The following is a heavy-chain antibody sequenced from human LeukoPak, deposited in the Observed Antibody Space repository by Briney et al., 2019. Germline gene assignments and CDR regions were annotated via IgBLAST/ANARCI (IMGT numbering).Heavy chain of an antibody. D-gene: IGHD3-3*01. J-gene: IGHJ3*02. CDR1: GGSISSGDYY. CDR2: IYYSGST. CDR3: ARASGWYDFWSGYPSADAFDI. V-gene: IGHV4-30-4*08. Sequence: SETLSLTCTVSGGSISSGDYYWSWIRQPPGKGLEWIGYIYYSGSTNYNPPLKSRVTISVDTSKNQFSLKLSSVTAADTAVYYCARASGWYDFWSGYPSADAFDIWGQGTMVTVSS.